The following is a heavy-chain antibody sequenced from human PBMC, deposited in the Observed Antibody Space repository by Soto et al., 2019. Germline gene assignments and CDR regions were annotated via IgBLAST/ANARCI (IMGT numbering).Heavy chain of an antibody. V-gene: IGHV4-31*03. D-gene: IGHD3-3*01. CDR2: IYYSGST. J-gene: IGHJ5*02. CDR1: GGSISSGGYY. CDR3: ARGVTIFGVVIEVPAWMVANWFDP. Sequence: SETLSLTCTVSGGSISSGGYYWSWIRQHPRKGLEWIGYIYYSGSTYYNPSLKSRVTISVDTSKNQFSLKLSSATAADTAVYYCARGVTIFGVVIEVPAWMVANWFDPWGQGXLVTVSS.